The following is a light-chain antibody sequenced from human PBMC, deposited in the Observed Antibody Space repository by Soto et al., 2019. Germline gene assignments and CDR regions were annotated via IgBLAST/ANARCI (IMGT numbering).Light chain of an antibody. CDR2: KAS. CDR3: QQYNGYPLT. Sequence: DIQMTQSPSTLSASVGDRVTITCRASQSISNLLAWYQQKPGRAPTLLIYKASTLESRVPSRFSGSGSGTEFSLSISSLQPDDSATYYCQQYNGYPLTFGQGTRLEIK. J-gene: IGKJ5*01. V-gene: IGKV1-5*03. CDR1: QSISNL.